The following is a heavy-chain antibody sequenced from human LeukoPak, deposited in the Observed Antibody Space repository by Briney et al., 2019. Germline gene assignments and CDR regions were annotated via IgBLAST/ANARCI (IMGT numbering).Heavy chain of an antibody. CDR1: GDTFSDYY. CDR2: INPNNGGT. V-gene: IGHV1-2*02. Sequence: ASVKVSCKASGDTFSDYYAHWARQAPGQGLEWMGWINPNNGGTNYAQKFQGRVTMTRDTSISTAYMELSRLRSDDTAVYYCAIKTLGLLRKGGAMDVWGKGTTVTVSS. D-gene: IGHD5-12*01. CDR3: AIKTLGLLRKGGAMDV. J-gene: IGHJ6*03.